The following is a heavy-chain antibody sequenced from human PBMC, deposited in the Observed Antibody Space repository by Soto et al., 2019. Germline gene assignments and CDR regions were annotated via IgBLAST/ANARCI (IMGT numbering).Heavy chain of an antibody. Sequence: GGSLRLSCTGSGFTFNSLSLHWVRQGPDKGLEWVAVVSFDGKVTYYADSVKGRFTVSRDNARNSLYLQMNSLRAEDTAVYYCATARQGGGASYWGQGTLVTVSS. V-gene: IGHV3-30*04. CDR3: ATARQGGGASY. J-gene: IGHJ4*02. CDR2: VSFDGKVT. D-gene: IGHD2-21*01. CDR1: GFTFNSLS.